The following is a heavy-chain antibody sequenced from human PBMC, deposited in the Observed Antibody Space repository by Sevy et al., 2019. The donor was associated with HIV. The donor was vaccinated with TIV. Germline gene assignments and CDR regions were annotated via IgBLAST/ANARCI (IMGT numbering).Heavy chain of an antibody. CDR2: ISYDGSNK. Sequence: GGSLRLSCAASGFTFSSYAMHWVRQAPGKGLEWVAVISYDGSNKYYADSVKGRFTISRDNSKNTLCLQMNSLRAEDTAVYYCARGAGGGSSKGYMDVWGKGTTVTVSS. D-gene: IGHD2-15*01. V-gene: IGHV3-30-3*01. CDR1: GFTFSSYA. J-gene: IGHJ6*03. CDR3: ARGAGGGSSKGYMDV.